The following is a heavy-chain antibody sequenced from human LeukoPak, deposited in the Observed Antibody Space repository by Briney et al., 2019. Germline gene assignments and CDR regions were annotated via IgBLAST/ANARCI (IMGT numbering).Heavy chain of an antibody. J-gene: IGHJ3*02. Sequence: EASVKVSCKASGGTFSSYAISWARQAPGQGLEWMGGIIPIFGTANYAQKFQGRVTITADESTSTAYMELSSLRSEDTAVYYCARDLGCSSTSCYISIGDAFDIWGQGTMVTVSS. CDR3: ARDLGCSSTSCYISIGDAFDI. CDR1: GGTFSSYA. CDR2: IIPIFGTA. V-gene: IGHV1-69*13. D-gene: IGHD2-2*02.